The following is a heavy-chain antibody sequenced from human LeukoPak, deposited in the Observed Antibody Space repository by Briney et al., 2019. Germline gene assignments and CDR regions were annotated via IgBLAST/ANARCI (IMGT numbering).Heavy chain of an antibody. J-gene: IGHJ4*02. CDR1: GGSISSNY. CDR2: IYYSGST. V-gene: IGHV4-59*01. D-gene: IGHD5-18*01. CDR3: ARELSRGYSYGALSDY. Sequence: SETLSLTCTVSGGSISSNYWNWIRQPPGKGLEWIGYIYYSGSTNYNPSLKSRVTMSVDTSKNQFSLTLSSVTAADTAVYYCARELSRGYSYGALSDYWGQGTLVTVSS.